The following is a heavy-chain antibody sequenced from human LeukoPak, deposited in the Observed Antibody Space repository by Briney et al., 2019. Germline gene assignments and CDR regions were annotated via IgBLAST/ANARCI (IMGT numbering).Heavy chain of an antibody. CDR3: ARLVQNDYGDYENPN. V-gene: IGHV1-69*04. CDR2: IIPILGIA. Sequence: ASVKVSCKASGGTFSSYAISWVRQAPGQGLEWMGRIIPILGIANYAQKFQGRVTITADKSTSTAYMELSSLRSEDTAVYYCARLVQNDYGDYENPNWGQGTLVTVSS. CDR1: GGTFSSYA. D-gene: IGHD4-17*01. J-gene: IGHJ4*02.